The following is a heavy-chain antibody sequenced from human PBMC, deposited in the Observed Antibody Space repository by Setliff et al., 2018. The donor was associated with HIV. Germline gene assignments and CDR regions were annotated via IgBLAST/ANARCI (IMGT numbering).Heavy chain of an antibody. CDR1: GGRFRSFG. Sequence: GASVKVSCKASGGRFRSFGFSWIRQAPGQGLEWTGGIIPIFGKVEYAQRFQDRVKITADESTSTAYMEMSSLTSEDTAIYYCARSDSGWPHYQYHHTDVWGKGTTVTVSS. J-gene: IGHJ6*04. CDR3: ARSDSGWPHYQYHHTDV. V-gene: IGHV1-69*13. CDR2: IIPIFGKV. D-gene: IGHD6-19*01.